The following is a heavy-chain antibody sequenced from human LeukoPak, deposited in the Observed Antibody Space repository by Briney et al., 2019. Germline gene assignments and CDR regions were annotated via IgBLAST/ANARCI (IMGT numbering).Heavy chain of an antibody. J-gene: IGHJ4*02. Sequence: GGSLRLSCAASGFTFSSYEMNWVRQAPGKGLEWVSYISSSGSTIYYADSVKGRFTLSRDNTKNSLYLQMNSLRAEDTAVYYCARDGVGDPFPYWGQGTLVTVSS. CDR2: ISSSGSTI. CDR3: ARDGVGDPFPY. D-gene: IGHD3-10*01. CDR1: GFTFSSYE. V-gene: IGHV3-48*03.